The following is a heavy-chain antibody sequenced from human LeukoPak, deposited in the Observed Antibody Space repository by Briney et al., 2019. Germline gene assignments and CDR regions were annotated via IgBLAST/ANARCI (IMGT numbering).Heavy chain of an antibody. CDR2: IYTSGST. CDR1: GGSISSGSYY. J-gene: IGHJ5*02. D-gene: IGHD5-12*01. V-gene: IGHV4-61*02. Sequence: PSETLSLTCTVSGGSISSGSYYWSWIRQPTGKGLEWIGRIYTSGSTNYNPPLKSRVTISVDTSKNQFSLKLSSVTAADTAVYYCARQVARGYDENPFDPWGQGTLVTVSS. CDR3: ARQVARGYDENPFDP.